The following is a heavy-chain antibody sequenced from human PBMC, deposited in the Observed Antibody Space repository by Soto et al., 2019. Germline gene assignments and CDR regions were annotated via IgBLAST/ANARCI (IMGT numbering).Heavy chain of an antibody. CDR2: INPNSGGT. J-gene: IGHJ6*02. Sequence: GASVKVSCKASGYTFTGYYMHWVRQAPGQGLEWMGRINPNSGGTNYAQKFQGWVTMTRDTSISTAYMELSRLRSDDTAVYYCARWRGWFGTTVTTNKDYYYYYGMDVWGQGTTVTVSS. V-gene: IGHV1-2*04. CDR1: GYTFTGYY. D-gene: IGHD4-17*01. CDR3: ARWRGWFGTTVTTNKDYYYYYGMDV.